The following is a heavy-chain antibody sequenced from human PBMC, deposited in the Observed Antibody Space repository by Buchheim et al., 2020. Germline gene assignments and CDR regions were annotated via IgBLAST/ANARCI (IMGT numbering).Heavy chain of an antibody. CDR1: GFTFSSYG. J-gene: IGHJ6*02. CDR3: ARDSRGRVYYYYGMDV. V-gene: IGHV3-33*01. CDR2: IWYDGSNK. Sequence: QVQLVESGGGVVQPGRSLRLSCAASGFTFSSYGMHWVRQAPGKGLEWVAVIWYDGSNKYYADSVKGRFTISRDNSKTTLYLQMNSLRAEDTAVYYCARDSRGRVYYYYGMDVWGQGTT.